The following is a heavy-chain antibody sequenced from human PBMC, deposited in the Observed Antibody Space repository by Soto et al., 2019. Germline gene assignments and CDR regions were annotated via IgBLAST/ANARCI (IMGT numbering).Heavy chain of an antibody. CDR1: GFTFSSYW. CDR2: IKQDGSEK. D-gene: IGHD3-3*01. J-gene: IGHJ5*02. Sequence: PGGSLRLSCAASGFTFSSYWMSWVHQAPGKGLEWVANIKQDGSEKYYVDSVKGRFTISRDNAKNSLYLQMNSLRAEDTAVYYCAREEDFWSGTGWFDPWGQGTLVTVSS. CDR3: AREEDFWSGTGWFDP. V-gene: IGHV3-7*01.